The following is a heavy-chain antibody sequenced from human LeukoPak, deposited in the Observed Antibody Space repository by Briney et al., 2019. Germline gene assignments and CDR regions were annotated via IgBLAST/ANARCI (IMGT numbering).Heavy chain of an antibody. J-gene: IGHJ4*02. CDR2: ISWNSGNK. CDR1: GFIFNDYA. V-gene: IGHV3-9*01. CDR3: AKDMDFWSGSDY. Sequence: GRSLRLSCAASGFIFNDYAMHWVRQPPGKGLEWVSTISWNSGNKLYTDSVKGRFTISRDNAENSLYLQMTGLRPEDTALYYCAKDMDFWSGSDYWGQGTLVTVPS. D-gene: IGHD3-3*01.